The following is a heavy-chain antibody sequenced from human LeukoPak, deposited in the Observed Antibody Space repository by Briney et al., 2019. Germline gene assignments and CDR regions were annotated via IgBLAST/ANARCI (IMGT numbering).Heavy chain of an antibody. CDR1: GYTFTSYA. CDR3: ARDIVPDIAVAGPLDY. Sequence: AASVKVSCKASGYTFTSYAMNWVRQAPGQGLEWMGWINTNTGNPTYAQGFTGRFVFSLDTSVSTAYLQISSLKAEDTAVYYCARDIVPDIAVAGPLDYWGQGTLVTVSS. D-gene: IGHD6-19*01. CDR2: INTNTGNP. J-gene: IGHJ4*02. V-gene: IGHV7-4-1*02.